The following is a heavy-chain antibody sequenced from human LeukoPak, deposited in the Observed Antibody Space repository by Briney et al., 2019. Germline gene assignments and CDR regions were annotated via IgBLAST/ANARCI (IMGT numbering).Heavy chain of an antibody. J-gene: IGHJ6*03. CDR2: ISSSSSYI. D-gene: IGHD3-3*01. CDR1: GFTVSSNY. Sequence: GGSLRLSCAASGFTVSSNYMSWVRQAPGKGLEWVSSISSSSSYIYYADSVKGRFTISRDNAKNSLYLQMNSLRAEDTAVYYCARTAGINYDFWSGNYYYYYMDVWGKGTTVTVSS. CDR3: ARTAGINYDFWSGNYYYYYMDV. V-gene: IGHV3-21*01.